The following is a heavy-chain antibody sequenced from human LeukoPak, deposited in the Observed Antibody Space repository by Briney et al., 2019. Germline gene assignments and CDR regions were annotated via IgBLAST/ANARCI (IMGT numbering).Heavy chain of an antibody. CDR3: ARAGRGEAAVGSLDY. V-gene: IGHV4-59*01. Sequence: SETLSLTCTVSGGSISSYYWSWIRQPPGKELEWIGYIYYSGSTNYNPSLKSRVTISVDTSKNQFSLKLSSVTAADTAVYYCARAGRGEAAVGSLDYWGQGTLVTVSS. CDR2: IYYSGST. D-gene: IGHD6-13*01. CDR1: GGSISSYY. J-gene: IGHJ4*02.